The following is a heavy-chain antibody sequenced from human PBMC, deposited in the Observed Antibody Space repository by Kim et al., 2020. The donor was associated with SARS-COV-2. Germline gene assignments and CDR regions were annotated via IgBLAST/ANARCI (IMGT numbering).Heavy chain of an antibody. CDR1: GFTFSRAD. V-gene: IGHV3-13*01. D-gene: IGHD6-19*01. CDR3: VRHRTGGWYGDFDY. CDR2: IGTIADT. J-gene: IGHJ4*02. Sequence: GGSLRLSCEASGFTFSRADMYWVRQGAGRGLEWVSAIGTIADTFYADSVKGRFTISRDNARNSVYLQMNNLRAGDTAVYYCVRHRTGGWYGDFDYWGQGTLVTVSS.